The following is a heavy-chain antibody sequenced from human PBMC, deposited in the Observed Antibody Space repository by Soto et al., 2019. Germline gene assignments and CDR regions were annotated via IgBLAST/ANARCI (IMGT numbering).Heavy chain of an antibody. Sequence: ETLSLTCAVYGGSFSGYYWSWIRQPPGKGLDWIGEINHSGSTNYNPSLKSRVSISVGTSNNQFSLKLSSVTAADTAVYYCARGRGDGYNQHWYFDLWGRGTLVTVS. CDR1: GGSFSGYY. CDR3: ARGRGDGYNQHWYFDL. D-gene: IGHD3-10*01. J-gene: IGHJ2*01. CDR2: INHSGST. V-gene: IGHV4-34*01.